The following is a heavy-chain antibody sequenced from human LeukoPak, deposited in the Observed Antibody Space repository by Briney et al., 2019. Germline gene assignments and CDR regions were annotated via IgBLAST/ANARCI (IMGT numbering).Heavy chain of an antibody. J-gene: IGHJ4*02. Sequence: GGSLRLSCAVSGFTFSDCSMHWVRLAPGKGLEWVAFIRYDGIGKSYADSVKGRFTVSRDNSKNTLFLQMNSLRTEDTAVYYCAKEPGSTGAYDTWGQGTLVTVSS. CDR3: AKEPGSTGAYDT. V-gene: IGHV3-30*02. D-gene: IGHD5-12*01. CDR2: IRYDGIGK. CDR1: GFTFSDCS.